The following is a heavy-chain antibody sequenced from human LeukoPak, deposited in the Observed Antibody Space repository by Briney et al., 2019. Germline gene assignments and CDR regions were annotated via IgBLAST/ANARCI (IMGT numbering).Heavy chain of an antibody. CDR2: IYHSGNT. D-gene: IGHD3-22*01. V-gene: IGHV4-4*07. CDR1: GGSISPNY. CDR3: ARGTFDSSGYYLFDY. Sequence: PSETLSLTCTVSGGSISPNYWSWIRQPAGKGLEWIGRIYHSGNTNYSPSLESRVTMSADTSKNQFSLKLSSVTAADTAVYYCARGTFDSSGYYLFDYWGQGTLVTVSS. J-gene: IGHJ4*02.